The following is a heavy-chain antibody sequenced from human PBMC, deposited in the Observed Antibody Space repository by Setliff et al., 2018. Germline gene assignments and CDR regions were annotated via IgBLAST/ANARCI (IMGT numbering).Heavy chain of an antibody. D-gene: IGHD3-9*01. J-gene: IGHJ3*02. Sequence: ASVKVSCKASGYTFTSYGISWVRQAPGQRLEWMGWINAGNGNTKYSQKFQGRVTITRDTSASTAYMELSSLRSEDTAVYCCARSGYDLLTGSINDAFDIWGQGTMVTVSS. CDR2: INAGNGNT. CDR1: GYTFTSYG. V-gene: IGHV1-3*01. CDR3: ARSGYDLLTGSINDAFDI.